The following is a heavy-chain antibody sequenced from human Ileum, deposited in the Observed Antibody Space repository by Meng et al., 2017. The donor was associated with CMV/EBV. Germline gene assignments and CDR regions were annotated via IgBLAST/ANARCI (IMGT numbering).Heavy chain of an antibody. J-gene: IGHJ1*01. V-gene: IGHV4-30-4*08. CDR2: INYRGTT. CDR1: GGSISSGDYY. D-gene: IGHD3-22*01. Sequence: QVQLQESGPGLVQPSQTLSLTCTVSGGSISSGDYYWSWIREPPGKGLEWIGYINYRGTTYYNPSLKSRLTISVDTSNNQFSLILSSVTAADTALYYCARAISGHYYVPWGQGTLVTVSS. CDR3: ARAISGHYYVP.